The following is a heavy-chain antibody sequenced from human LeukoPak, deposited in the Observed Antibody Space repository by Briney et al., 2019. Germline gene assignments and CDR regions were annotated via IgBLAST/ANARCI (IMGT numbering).Heavy chain of an antibody. CDR2: ISFDGNNA. Sequence: GGSLRLSCAASGFTFSSYAMNWVRQAPGKGLEWVAVISFDGNNAYYTDSVKGRFTISRDNAKNSVYLQMGSLRAEDTAVYYCARDPSTWNGYSDYWGQGTLVTVSS. CDR3: ARDPSTWNGYSDY. CDR1: GFTFSSYA. V-gene: IGHV3-30*14. J-gene: IGHJ4*02. D-gene: IGHD3-3*01.